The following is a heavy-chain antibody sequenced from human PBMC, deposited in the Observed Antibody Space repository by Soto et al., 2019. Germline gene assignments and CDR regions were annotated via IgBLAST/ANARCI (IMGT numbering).Heavy chain of an antibody. J-gene: IGHJ4*02. Sequence: QVQLQESGPGLVKPSGTLSLTCAVSGGSISSSNWWSWVRQPPGKGLEWIGEIYHSGSTNYIPSLKSRVTISVDKSKNECSLKLSSVTAADTAVYYCARGYEGSSSSDFGYWGQGTLVTVSS. CDR1: GGSISSSNW. CDR3: ARGYEGSSSSDFGY. V-gene: IGHV4-4*02. CDR2: IYHSGST. D-gene: IGHD6-6*01.